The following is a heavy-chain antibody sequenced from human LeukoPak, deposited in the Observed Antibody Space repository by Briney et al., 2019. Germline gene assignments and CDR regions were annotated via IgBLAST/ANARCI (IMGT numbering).Heavy chain of an antibody. D-gene: IGHD1-26*01. CDR1: GFTFSNYA. CDR2: ISGSGGST. Sequence: GGSLRLSCAASGFTFSNYAMNWVHQAPGKGLEWVSTISGSGGSTYYADSVKGRFTISRDNSKNTLYLQMNSLRAEDTAVYYCGKNRYSGSLSPFDIWGQGTMVTVSS. V-gene: IGHV3-23*01. J-gene: IGHJ3*02. CDR3: GKNRYSGSLSPFDI.